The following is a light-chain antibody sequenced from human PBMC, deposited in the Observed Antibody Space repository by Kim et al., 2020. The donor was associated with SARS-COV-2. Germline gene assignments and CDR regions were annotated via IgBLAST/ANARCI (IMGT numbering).Light chain of an antibody. CDR2: EKN. CDR3: NSRESGVNHVV. Sequence: SSELTQYPAVSVALGQTVRITCQGDSLRSYYASWYQQKPGQAPLLVLYEKNNRPSGIPDRFSGSSSGNTASLTIIGAQAEDEADYYCNSRESGVNHVVFG. V-gene: IGLV3-19*01. J-gene: IGLJ2*01. CDR1: SLRSYY.